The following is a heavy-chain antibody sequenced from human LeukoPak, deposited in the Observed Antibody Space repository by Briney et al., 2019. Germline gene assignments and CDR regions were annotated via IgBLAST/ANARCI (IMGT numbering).Heavy chain of an antibody. CDR1: GFTFSNAW. D-gene: IGHD3-16*01. CDR2: IKSKTDGGTT. CDR3: TTIMIRAR. J-gene: IGHJ4*02. Sequence: GGSLRLSCAASGFTFSNAWMTWVRQAPGKGLEWVGGIKSKTDGGTTDYAAHVKGRFTISRDYSKNTLYLQMNSPKNEDTAAYYCTTIMIRARWGQGTLVTVSS. V-gene: IGHV3-15*01.